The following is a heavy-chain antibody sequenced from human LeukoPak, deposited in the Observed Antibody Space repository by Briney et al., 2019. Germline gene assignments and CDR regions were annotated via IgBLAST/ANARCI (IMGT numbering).Heavy chain of an antibody. V-gene: IGHV1-69*13. D-gene: IGHD1-26*01. Sequence: SVKVSCKASGYTFTSYGISWVRQAPGQGLEWMGVIIPIFGTANYAQKFQGRVTITADESTSTAYMELSSLRSEDTAVYYCARSSRYSGSYLPPHYYGMDVWGQGTTVTVSS. CDR3: ARSSRYSGSYLPPHYYGMDV. CDR1: GYTFTSYG. CDR2: IIPIFGTA. J-gene: IGHJ6*02.